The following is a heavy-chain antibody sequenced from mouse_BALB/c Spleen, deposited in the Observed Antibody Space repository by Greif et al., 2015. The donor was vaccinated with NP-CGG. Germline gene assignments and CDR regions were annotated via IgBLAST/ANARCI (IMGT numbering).Heavy chain of an antibody. CDR1: GFTLTDYY. V-gene: IGHV7-3*02. J-gene: IGHJ3*01. CDR2: IRNKANGYTT. D-gene: IGHD2-2*01. CDR3: ARDKRGGYFAY. Sequence: EVMLVESGGGLVQPGGSLRLSCATSGFTLTDYYMSWVRQPPGKALEWLGFIRNKANGYTTEYSASVKGRFTISRDNSQSILYLQMNTLRAEDSATYYCARDKRGGYFAYWGQGTLVTVSA.